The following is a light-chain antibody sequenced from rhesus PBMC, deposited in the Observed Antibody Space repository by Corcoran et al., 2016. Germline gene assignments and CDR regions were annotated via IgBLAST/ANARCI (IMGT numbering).Light chain of an antibody. CDR3: QQHNSYPPT. J-gene: IGKJ1*01. V-gene: IGKV1-25*01. Sequence: EIQMTQSPSSLSASMGDTVTITCRASQGISNYLAWYQQKPGKAPKFLFYKASTLQSGVPSSFSGRGSGTDFPLTISSLQPEDFATYCGQQHNSYPPTFGQGTKVEIK. CDR1: QGISNY. CDR2: KAS.